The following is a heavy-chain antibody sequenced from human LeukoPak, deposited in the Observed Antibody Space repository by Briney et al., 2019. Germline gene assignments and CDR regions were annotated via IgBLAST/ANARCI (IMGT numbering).Heavy chain of an antibody. V-gene: IGHV4-59*01. CDR3: AVGPNHYYFDD. J-gene: IGHJ4*02. CDR2: VHNSGTT. D-gene: IGHD1-14*01. Sequence: TETLSLTCTVSGGSTSSYYWSWIRQPPGKGLDWIGNVHNSGTTNYNPSLKSRVTILLDRAKNQFFLKLTSMTAADTAVYFCAVGPNHYYFDDWGQGTLVTVSS. CDR1: GGSTSSYY.